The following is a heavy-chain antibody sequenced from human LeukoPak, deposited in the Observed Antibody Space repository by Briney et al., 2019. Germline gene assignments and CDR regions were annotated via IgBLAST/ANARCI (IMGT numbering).Heavy chain of an antibody. D-gene: IGHD3-22*01. CDR1: GFTFSRYS. CDR2: ISGSSSYK. V-gene: IGHV3-21*01. J-gene: IGHJ4*02. Sequence: GGSLRLSCAASGFTFSRYSLNWVRQAPGKGLEWVSSISGSSSYKYYADPVKGRFTISRDNAKNSLYLQMNSLRAEDTAVYYCARDFYDTSGYYYDYWGQGTLVTVSS. CDR3: ARDFYDTSGYYYDY.